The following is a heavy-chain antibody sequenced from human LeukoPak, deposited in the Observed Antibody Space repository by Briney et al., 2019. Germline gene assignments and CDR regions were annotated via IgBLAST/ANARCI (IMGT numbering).Heavy chain of an antibody. CDR2: MNPNSGNT. D-gene: IGHD5-18*01. V-gene: IGHV1-8*01. CDR1: GYTFTTYD. J-gene: IGHJ4*02. Sequence: ASVKVSCKASGYTFTTYDINWVRQATGQGLEWMGWMNPNSGNTGYAQRFQGRVTMTRNTSISTAYMELNSLTSEDTAVYYCAKNVRDTGTFDYWGQGTLVTVSS. CDR3: AKNVRDTGTFDY.